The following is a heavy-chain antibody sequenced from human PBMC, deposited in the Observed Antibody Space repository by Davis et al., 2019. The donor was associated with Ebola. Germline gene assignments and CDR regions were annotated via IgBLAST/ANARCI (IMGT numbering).Heavy chain of an antibody. V-gene: IGHV3-15*01. CDR3: TTDLSGSYYDYYYYYYMDV. CDR2: IKSESHGGAT. CDR1: GFTFTNTW. D-gene: IGHD1-26*01. J-gene: IGHJ6*03. Sequence: PGGSLRLSCAASGFTFTNTWLTWVRQTPGKGLEWVGRIKSESHGGATVYAAPVKGRFTISRDDSKNTLYLQMNSLKTEDTAVYYCTTDLSGSYYDYYYYYYMDVWGKGTTVTVSS.